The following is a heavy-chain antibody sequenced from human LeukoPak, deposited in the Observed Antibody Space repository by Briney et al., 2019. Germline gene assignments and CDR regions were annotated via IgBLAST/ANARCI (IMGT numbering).Heavy chain of an antibody. CDR1: EYTFTGYY. J-gene: IGHJ4*02. D-gene: IGHD3-3*01. CDR2: INPNSGGT. Sequence: ASVKVSCKASEYTFTGYYMHWVRQAPGQGLEWMGWINPNSGGTSYAQKFQGRVTMTRDTSISTAYMELSRLRSDDTAVYYCARGLDYDFWSGHWDYWGQGTLVTVSS. CDR3: ARGLDYDFWSGHWDY. V-gene: IGHV1-2*02.